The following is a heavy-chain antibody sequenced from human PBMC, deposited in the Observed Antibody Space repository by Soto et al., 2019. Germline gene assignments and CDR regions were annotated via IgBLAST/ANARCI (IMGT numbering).Heavy chain of an antibody. CDR1: GFTFSSYA. D-gene: IGHD1-1*01. Sequence: QVQLVESGGGVVQPGRSLRLFCAASGFTFSSYAMHWVRQAPGKGLEWVAVISSDGSNKYYADSVKGRFTISRDNSKNTMYLQMNSLRAEDTAVYYCASPRLSSDGTTPIDYWGQGTLVTVSS. CDR2: ISSDGSNK. CDR3: ASPRLSSDGTTPIDY. J-gene: IGHJ4*02. V-gene: IGHV3-30-3*01.